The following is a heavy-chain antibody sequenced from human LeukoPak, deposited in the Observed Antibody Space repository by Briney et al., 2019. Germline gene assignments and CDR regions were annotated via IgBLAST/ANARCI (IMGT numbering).Heavy chain of an antibody. D-gene: IGHD3-22*01. CDR3: ARDLYDSSGYYPAWFDP. V-gene: IGHV3-21*01. J-gene: IGHJ5*02. CDR1: GFTFSSYS. CDR2: ISSSSSYI. Sequence: GGSLRLSCAASGFTFSSYSMNWARQAPGKGLEWVSSISSSSSYIYYADSVKGRFTISRDNAKNSLYLQMNSLRAEDTAVYYCARDLYDSSGYYPAWFDPWGQGTLVTVSS.